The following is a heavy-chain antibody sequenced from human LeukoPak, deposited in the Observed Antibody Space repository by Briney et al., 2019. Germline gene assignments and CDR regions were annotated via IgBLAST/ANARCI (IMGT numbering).Heavy chain of an antibody. CDR1: GFTFSSYG. V-gene: IGHV3-33*01. CDR3: SRDVEYGDLYLFCY. D-gene: IGHD4-17*01. J-gene: IGHJ4*02. Sequence: WGSLRLSCAASGFTFSSYGMHWVRQHPGKGLEWVAVICYDGSNKYYPDSVKGRFTISRGNSKNTLYLQMNSVRAEDAAVYYCSRDVEYGDLYLFCYWGQGTLVTVSS. CDR2: ICYDGSNK.